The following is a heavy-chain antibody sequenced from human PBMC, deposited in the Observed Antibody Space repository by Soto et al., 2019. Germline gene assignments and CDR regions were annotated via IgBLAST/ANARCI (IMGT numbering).Heavy chain of an antibody. CDR1: GFTFSSYW. J-gene: IGHJ6*02. Sequence: GGSLRLSCAASGFTFSSYWMHWVRQAPGKGLVWVSRINSDGSSTSYADSVKGRFAISRDNAKNTLYLQMNSLRAEDTAVYYCARVESYGSGSYYNYYYYGMDVWGQGTTVTVSS. CDR2: INSDGSST. D-gene: IGHD3-10*01. CDR3: ARVESYGSGSYYNYYYYGMDV. V-gene: IGHV3-74*01.